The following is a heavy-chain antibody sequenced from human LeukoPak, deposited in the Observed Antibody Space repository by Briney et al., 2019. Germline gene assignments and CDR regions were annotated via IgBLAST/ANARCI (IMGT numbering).Heavy chain of an antibody. CDR2: IYSGGST. D-gene: IGHD2-21*02. J-gene: IGHJ4*02. CDR1: GFTFSSYW. CDR3: AGCDRRFYFDY. Sequence: PTGGSLRLSCAASGFTFSSYWMSWVRQAPGKGLEWVSVIYSGGSTYYADSVKGRFTISRDNSKNTLYLQMNSLRAEDTAVYYCAGCDRRFYFDYWGQGTLVTVSS. V-gene: IGHV3-66*01.